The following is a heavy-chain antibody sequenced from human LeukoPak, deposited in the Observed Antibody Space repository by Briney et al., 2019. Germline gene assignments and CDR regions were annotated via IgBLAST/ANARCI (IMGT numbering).Heavy chain of an antibody. CDR1: GFTFSSYA. V-gene: IGHV3-23*01. D-gene: IGHD3-22*01. CDR2: ISGSGANS. Sequence: GGSLRLSCAASGFTFSSYAMSWVRQAPGKGLEWVSAISGSGANSYYADSVKGRFTISGDNSKNTLYLQMNSLRAEDTAVYYCAKALELAYYYDSTSPGAFDIWGQGTMVTVSS. J-gene: IGHJ3*02. CDR3: AKALELAYYYDSTSPGAFDI.